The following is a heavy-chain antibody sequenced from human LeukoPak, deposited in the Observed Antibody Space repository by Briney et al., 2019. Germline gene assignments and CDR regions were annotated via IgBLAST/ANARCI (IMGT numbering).Heavy chain of an antibody. V-gene: IGHV3-53*01. D-gene: IGHD6-19*01. Sequence: GSLRLSCAASGFTVSSNYMSWVRQAPGKGLEWVSVIYSGGSTYYADSVKGRFTISRDNSKNTLYLQMNSLRAEDTAVYYCAKDDGWLVREDGFDMWGQGTMVTVSS. CDR3: AKDDGWLVREDGFDM. J-gene: IGHJ3*02. CDR1: GFTVSSNY. CDR2: IYSGGST.